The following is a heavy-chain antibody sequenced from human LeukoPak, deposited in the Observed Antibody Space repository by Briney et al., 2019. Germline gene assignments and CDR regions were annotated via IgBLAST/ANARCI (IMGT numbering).Heavy chain of an antibody. CDR1: GFTFSSYS. V-gene: IGHV3-21*01. J-gene: IGHJ4*02. Sequence: AETLRLTCAASGFTFSSYSMSWVRQAPGKGLEWVSYISSSRSYIYYAASVKGRFTICRDNAKNSLYLQMNSLRAEDTAVYYCASSTDGYYDYWGQGTLVTVSS. D-gene: IGHD5-24*01. CDR2: ISSSRSYI. CDR3: ASSTDGYYDY.